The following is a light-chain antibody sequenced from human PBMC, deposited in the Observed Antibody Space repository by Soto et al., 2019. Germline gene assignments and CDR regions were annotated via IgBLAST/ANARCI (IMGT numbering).Light chain of an antibody. CDR3: QQSYIAPWT. Sequence: DIQMTQSPSSLSASIGDRVTITCRASQSITNYLNWYQQKPGKAPKLLIFAASSLQSGVPSRFSGSRSGPDFTLTISSLQPEDFATYYCQQSYIAPWTFGQGTKVDI. CDR1: QSITNY. J-gene: IGKJ1*01. CDR2: AAS. V-gene: IGKV1-39*01.